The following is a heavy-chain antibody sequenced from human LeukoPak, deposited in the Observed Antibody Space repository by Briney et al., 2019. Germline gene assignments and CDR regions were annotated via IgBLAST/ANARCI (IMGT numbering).Heavy chain of an antibody. CDR2: VVGSGAST. CDR3: AKVRVVGDYNWFFDL. J-gene: IGHJ2*01. Sequence: GGSLRLSCAASGFTFSSYAMSWVRQAPGKGLEWVSAVVGSGASTYYAASVKGRFTISRDNSKNTPHLQMNSLRAEDTAIYHCAKVRVVGDYNWFFDLWGRGALVTVSS. CDR1: GFTFSSYA. V-gene: IGHV3-23*01. D-gene: IGHD4-17*01.